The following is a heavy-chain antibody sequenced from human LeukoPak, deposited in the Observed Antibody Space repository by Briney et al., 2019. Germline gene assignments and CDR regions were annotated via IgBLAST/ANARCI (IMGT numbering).Heavy chain of an antibody. CDR2: IYYSGST. CDR3: ARERYSGYSYGSDYYYYMDV. D-gene: IGHD5-18*01. J-gene: IGHJ6*03. Sequence: SETLSLTCTVSGGSISSGSYYWSWIRQPAGKGLEWIGYIYYSGSTNYNPSLKSRVTISVDTSKNQFSLKLSSVTAADTAVYYCARERYSGYSYGSDYYYYMDVWGKGTTVTVSS. V-gene: IGHV4-61*10. CDR1: GGSISSGSYY.